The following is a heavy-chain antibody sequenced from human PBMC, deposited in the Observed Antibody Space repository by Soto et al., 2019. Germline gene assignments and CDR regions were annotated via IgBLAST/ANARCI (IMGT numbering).Heavy chain of an antibody. J-gene: IGHJ4*02. D-gene: IGHD3-22*01. V-gene: IGHV1-3*01. CDR1: KYTFTNYA. CDR3: ARGERYYYDSSGYFGFDY. CDR2: INAGNGHT. Sequence: ASVKVSCKASKYTFTNYAIHWVRQAPGQRLEWMGWINAGNGHTKYSQTFQARVTITRDTSASTAYMELSSLRSEDTAVYYCARGERYYYDSSGYFGFDYWGQGTLVTVSS.